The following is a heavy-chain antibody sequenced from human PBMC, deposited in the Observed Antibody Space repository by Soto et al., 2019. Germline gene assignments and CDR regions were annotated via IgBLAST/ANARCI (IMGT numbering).Heavy chain of an antibody. CDR2: ISGSGSST. CDR3: VREASSSGLHLDH. Sequence: LRLSCAASGFIFSNYAMSWVRQAPGKGLEWVSFISGSGSSTYYADSVKGRFTISRGNSKNTLYLQMNSLRAEDAAVYYCVREASSSGLHLDHWGRGTLVTVSS. V-gene: IGHV3-23*01. J-gene: IGHJ4*02. D-gene: IGHD6-6*01. CDR1: GFIFSNYA.